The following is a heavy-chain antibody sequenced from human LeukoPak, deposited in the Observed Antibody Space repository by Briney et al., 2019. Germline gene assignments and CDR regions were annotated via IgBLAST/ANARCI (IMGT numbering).Heavy chain of an antibody. Sequence: GSSVKVSCKACGYTFTSYGISWVRQAPGQGLEWMGWISAYNGNTNYAQKLQGRVTMTTDTSTSTAYMELRSLRSDDTAVYYCARVERHDSSGYWSSRSTTFDYWGQGTLVTVSS. D-gene: IGHD3-22*01. CDR3: ARVERHDSSGYWSSRSTTFDY. CDR2: ISAYNGNT. J-gene: IGHJ4*02. CDR1: GYTFTSYG. V-gene: IGHV1-18*01.